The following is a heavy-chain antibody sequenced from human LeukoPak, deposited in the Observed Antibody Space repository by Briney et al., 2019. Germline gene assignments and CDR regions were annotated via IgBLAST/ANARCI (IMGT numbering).Heavy chain of an antibody. CDR3: TRMSEELDY. CDR1: GFTFSGSA. V-gene: IGHV3-73*01. CDR2: IRSKANSYAT. D-gene: IGHD1-1*01. J-gene: IGHJ4*02. Sequence: GGSLRLSCAASGFTFSGSAMHWVRQASGKGLEWVGRIRSKANSYATAYAASVKGRFTISRDDSKNTAYLQMNSLKTEDTAVYYCTRMSEELDYWGQGTLVTVSS.